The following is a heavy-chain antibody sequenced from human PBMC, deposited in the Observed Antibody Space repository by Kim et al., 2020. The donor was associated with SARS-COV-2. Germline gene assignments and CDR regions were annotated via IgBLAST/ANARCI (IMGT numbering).Heavy chain of an antibody. CDR2: IYPGDSDT. CDR1: GYSFTSYW. Sequence: GESLKISCKGSGYSFTSYWIGWVRQMPGKGLEWMGIIYPGDSDTRYSPSFQGQVTIPADKSISTAYLQWSSLKASDTAMYYGARRVATIEGDYYYYYGMDVWGQGTTVTVSS. CDR3: ARRVATIEGDYYYYYGMDV. V-gene: IGHV5-51*01. J-gene: IGHJ6*02. D-gene: IGHD5-12*01.